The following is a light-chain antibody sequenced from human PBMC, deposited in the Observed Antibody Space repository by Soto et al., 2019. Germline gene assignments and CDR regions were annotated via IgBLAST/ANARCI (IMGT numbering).Light chain of an antibody. V-gene: IGKV3-11*01. CDR3: QQRSNWLT. Sequence: EIVLTQSPATLSLSPGERATLSCRASQSVSSYLAWYQQKPGQAPLLLIYDASNRATGIPARFGGSGSGTDFTLTISSLEPEDFEVYYCQQRSNWLTFGGGTKVEIK. CDR1: QSVSSY. CDR2: DAS. J-gene: IGKJ4*01.